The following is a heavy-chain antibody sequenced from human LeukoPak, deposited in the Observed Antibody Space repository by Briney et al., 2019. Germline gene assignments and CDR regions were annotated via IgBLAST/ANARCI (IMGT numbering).Heavy chain of an antibody. CDR2: IYYSGST. CDR1: GGSISRGGYY. V-gene: IGHV4-31*03. J-gene: IGHJ4*02. CDR3: ARDLLTTLDY. D-gene: IGHD2-15*01. Sequence: PSETLSLTCTVSGGSISRGGYYWSWIRQHPGKGLEWIGYIYYSGSTYYNPSLKSRVTISVDTSKNQFSLKLSSVTAADTAVYYCARDLLTTLDYWGQGTLVTVSS.